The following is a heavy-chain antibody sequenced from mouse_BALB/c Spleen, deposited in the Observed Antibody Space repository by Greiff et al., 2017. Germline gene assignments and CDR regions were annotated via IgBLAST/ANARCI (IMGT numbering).Heavy chain of an antibody. Sequence: EVMLVESGGGLVQPGGSRKLSCAASGFTFSSFGMHWVRQAPEKGLEWVAYISSGSSTIYYADTVKGRFTISRDNPKNTLFLQMTSLRSEDTAMYYCARGDYDYLYYAMDYWGQGTSVTVSS. CDR2: ISSGSSTI. CDR1: GFTFSSFG. CDR3: ARGDYDYLYYAMDY. D-gene: IGHD2-4*01. V-gene: IGHV5-17*02. J-gene: IGHJ4*01.